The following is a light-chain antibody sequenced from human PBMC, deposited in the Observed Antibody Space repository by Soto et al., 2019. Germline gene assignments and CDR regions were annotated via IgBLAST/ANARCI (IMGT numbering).Light chain of an antibody. CDR3: QQYGSLPRT. CDR2: GAS. Sequence: EIVLTQSPGTLSLSPGERATLSCRASQSVSSSYLAWYQQKPGQAPRLLIYGASFRATDIPNRFSGRGSGTDFTLSISRLEPEDFAVYYCQQYGSLPRTFGQGTKVDIK. J-gene: IGKJ2*01. V-gene: IGKV3-20*01. CDR1: QSVSSSY.